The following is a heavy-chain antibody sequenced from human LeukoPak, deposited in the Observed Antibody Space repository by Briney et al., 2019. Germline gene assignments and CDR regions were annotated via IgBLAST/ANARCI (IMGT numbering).Heavy chain of an antibody. V-gene: IGHV4-59*08. Sequence: SETLSLTCTVSGGSISSYYWSWIRQPPGKGLEWIGYIYYSGSTNYNPSLKSRVTISVDTSKNQSSLKLSSVTAADTAVYYCARQGYDNYGMDVWGQGTTVTVSS. D-gene: IGHD3-9*01. J-gene: IGHJ6*02. CDR2: IYYSGST. CDR3: ARQGYDNYGMDV. CDR1: GGSISSYY.